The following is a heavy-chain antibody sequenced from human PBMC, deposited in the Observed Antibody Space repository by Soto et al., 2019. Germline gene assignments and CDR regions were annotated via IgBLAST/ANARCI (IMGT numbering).Heavy chain of an antibody. CDR3: ARDRRFLEWLSLYYYYGMDV. CDR1: GFTFSSYS. V-gene: IGHV3-21*01. Sequence: PGGSLRLSCAASGFTFSSYSMNWVRQAPGKGLEWVSSISSSSSYIYYADSVKGRFTISRDNAKNSLYLQMNRLRAEDTAVYYCARDRRFLEWLSLYYYYGMDVWGQGTTVTVSS. CDR2: ISSSSSYI. J-gene: IGHJ6*02. D-gene: IGHD3-3*01.